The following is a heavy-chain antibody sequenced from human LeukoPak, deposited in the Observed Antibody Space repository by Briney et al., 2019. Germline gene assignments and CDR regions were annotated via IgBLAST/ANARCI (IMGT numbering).Heavy chain of an antibody. V-gene: IGHV3-23*01. CDR3: AKEGVFGYYDSSGYFDY. CDR2: ISGRGGST. D-gene: IGHD3-22*01. Sequence: GWSLRLTCPASGFTLISYPMGWVRQAPGKGLQWVSAISGRGGSTYYADSGKGQFTISRDNSKNTLYLQMNSLRAEDTAVYYCAKEGVFGYYDSSGYFDYWGQGSLVTVSS. CDR1: GFTLISYP. J-gene: IGHJ4*02.